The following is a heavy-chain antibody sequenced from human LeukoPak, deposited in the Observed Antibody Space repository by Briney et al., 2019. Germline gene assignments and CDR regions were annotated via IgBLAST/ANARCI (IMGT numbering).Heavy chain of an antibody. J-gene: IGHJ5*02. CDR1: GGSFSGYY. D-gene: IGHD1-7*01. V-gene: IGHV4-34*01. CDR3: ARVKGNYQNWFDP. Sequence: SETLSLTCAVYGGSFSGYYWSWIRQPPGKGLEWIGEINHSGSTNYNPSLKSRFTISVDTSKNQFSLRLNSVTATDTAVYYCARVKGNYQNWFDPWGQGTLVTVSS. CDR2: INHSGST.